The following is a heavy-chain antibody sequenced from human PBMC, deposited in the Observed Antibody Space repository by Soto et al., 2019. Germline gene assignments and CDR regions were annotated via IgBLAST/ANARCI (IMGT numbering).Heavy chain of an antibody. Sequence: QVQLVESGGGVVQPGRSLRLSCAASGFTFSSYGMQWIRQAPGKGLEWVAVISYDGTNEYYADSVMGRFTISRDSFKNTLDLQMNSLRPEDTAVYYCARDRYYYASGSDYDGEGNYFDHWGQGTLVTVSS. J-gene: IGHJ4*02. CDR1: GFTFSSYG. V-gene: IGHV3-30*03. CDR3: ARDRYYYASGSDYDGEGNYFDH. CDR2: ISYDGTNE. D-gene: IGHD3-10*01.